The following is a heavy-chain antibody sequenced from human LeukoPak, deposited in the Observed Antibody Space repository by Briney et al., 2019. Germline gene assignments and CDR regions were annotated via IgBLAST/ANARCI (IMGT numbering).Heavy chain of an antibody. CDR2: LYYSGST. D-gene: IGHD6-13*01. J-gene: IGHJ4*02. V-gene: IGHV4-59*08. CDR3: ARHANAYSSSWSDY. CDR1: GDSISSSY. Sequence: PSETLSLTCTVSGDSISSSYWNWIRQPPGKGLEWIGYLYYSGSTNYNPSLKSRVTISVDTSRNQFSLKLSSVTAADTAVYYCARHANAYSSSWSDYWGQGTLVTVSS.